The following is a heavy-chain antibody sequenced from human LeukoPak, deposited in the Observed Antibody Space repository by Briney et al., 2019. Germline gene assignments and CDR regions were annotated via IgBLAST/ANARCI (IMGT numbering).Heavy chain of an antibody. J-gene: IGHJ5*02. V-gene: IGHV4-4*07. CDR3: ARHVGFITMVRGVINNNWFDP. CDR2: IYISEST. D-gene: IGHD3-10*01. CDR1: GGSISSYY. Sequence: SETLSLTCTVSGGSISSYYWSWIRQPAGKGLEWIGRIYISESTNYNPSLRSRVTISVDTSKKQFSLKLSSVTAADTAVYYCARHVGFITMVRGVINNNWFDPWGQGTLVTVSS.